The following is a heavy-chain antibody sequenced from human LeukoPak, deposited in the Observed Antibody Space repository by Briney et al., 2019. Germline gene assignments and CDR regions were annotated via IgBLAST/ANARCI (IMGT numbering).Heavy chain of an antibody. CDR1: GFTFSTYS. D-gene: IGHD5-18*01. V-gene: IGHV3-21*01. J-gene: IGHJ6*03. Sequence: PGGSLRLSCAASGFTFSTYSMTWVRQAPGKGLEWVSSISSSSSYIYYADSVKGRFTISRDNAKNSLYLQMNSLRAEDTAVYYCASSLVAGYYYYSYYHMDVWGKGTTVTVSS. CDR3: ASSLVAGYYYYSYYHMDV. CDR2: ISSSSSYI.